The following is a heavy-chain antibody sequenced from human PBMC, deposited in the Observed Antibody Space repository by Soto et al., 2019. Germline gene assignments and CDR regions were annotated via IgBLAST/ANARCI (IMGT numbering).Heavy chain of an antibody. CDR3: ATAHNSGWYFFDY. J-gene: IGHJ4*02. Sequence: SVKVSCKASGGSFSTLGINWVRQAPGQGLEWMGGIIPLFGKARYAETSQGRVTIPAETSTGTAYMEVSSLRSDDTAVFYCATAHNSGWYFFDYWGPGTLVTVSS. CDR1: GGSFSTLG. D-gene: IGHD6-19*01. V-gene: IGHV1-69*06. CDR2: IIPLFGKA.